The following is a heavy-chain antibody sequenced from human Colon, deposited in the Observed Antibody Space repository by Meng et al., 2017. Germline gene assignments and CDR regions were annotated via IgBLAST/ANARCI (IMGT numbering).Heavy chain of an antibody. D-gene: IGHD3/OR15-3a*01. CDR3: AAASGRTSYPYY. CDR1: GSSLCVYC. CDR2: MSNSGSTTT. Sequence: QLQQSGAGVCMPTSSLTLTCTVSGSSLCVYCCSWIRQPPGTGLEWNGKMSNSGSTTTNPTPNLKSTIFLSTYTTKFYLTLTPSSVADTAADYYAAASGRTSYPYYWGQGALVTVSS. J-gene: IGHJ4*02. V-gene: IGHV4-34*01.